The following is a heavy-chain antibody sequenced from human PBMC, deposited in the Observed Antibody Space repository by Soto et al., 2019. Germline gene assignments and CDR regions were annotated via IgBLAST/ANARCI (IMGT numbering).Heavy chain of an antibody. V-gene: IGHV1-69*06. CDR3: ARGCVGGGSCPLYY. Sequence: SVKVSCKASGGTFSSYAISWVRQAPGQGLEWMGGIIPIFGTANYAQKFQGRVTITADKSTSTAYMELSSLRSEDTAVYYCARGCVGGGSCPLYYWGQGTLVTVSS. CDR2: IIPIFGTA. D-gene: IGHD2-15*01. CDR1: GGTFSSYA. J-gene: IGHJ4*02.